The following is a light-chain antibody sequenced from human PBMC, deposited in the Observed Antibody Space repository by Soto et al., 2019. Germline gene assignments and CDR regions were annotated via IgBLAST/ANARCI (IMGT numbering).Light chain of an antibody. CDR3: QQYGSSPRT. V-gene: IGKV3-20*01. CDR2: GAS. Sequence: EIVLTQSPGTLSTSPGERATLPCRASQSISSNYLAWYQQKPGHAPRLLIYGASSRATGIPDRFSGSGSGTDFTLTISRLEAEDFAVYYCQQYGSSPRTFGQGTKVEFK. J-gene: IGKJ1*01. CDR1: QSISSNY.